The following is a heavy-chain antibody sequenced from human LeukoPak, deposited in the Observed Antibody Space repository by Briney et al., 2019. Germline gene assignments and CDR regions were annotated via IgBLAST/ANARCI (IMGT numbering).Heavy chain of an antibody. CDR2: IYTSGST. V-gene: IGHV4-4*07. D-gene: IGHD6-13*01. Sequence: SETLSLTCTVSGASISTYYWSWIRQPAGEGLEWIGRIYTSGSTNYNPSLKSRVTMSIDTSKNQFSLKLSSVTAADTAVYYCARDPGYSSSWYPDAFDIWGQGTMVTVSS. CDR1: GASISTYY. CDR3: ARDPGYSSSWYPDAFDI. J-gene: IGHJ3*02.